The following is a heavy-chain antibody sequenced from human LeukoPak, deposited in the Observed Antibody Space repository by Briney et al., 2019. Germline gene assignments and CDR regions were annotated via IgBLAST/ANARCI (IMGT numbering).Heavy chain of an antibody. CDR2: IYYSGST. Sequence: KPSETLSLTCTVSGGSISSYYWSWIRQPPGKGLEWIGYIYYSGSTNYNPSLKSRVTISVDTSKNQFSLKLSSVTAADTAVYYCARESLAAAGEDYYYYMDVWGKGTTVTVSS. D-gene: IGHD6-13*01. CDR3: ARESLAAAGEDYYYYMDV. J-gene: IGHJ6*03. CDR1: GGSISSYY. V-gene: IGHV4-59*01.